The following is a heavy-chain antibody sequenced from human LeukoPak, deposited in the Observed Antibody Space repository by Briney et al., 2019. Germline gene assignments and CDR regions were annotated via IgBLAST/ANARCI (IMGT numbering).Heavy chain of an antibody. CDR1: GYTFTGYY. D-gene: IGHD6-13*01. J-gene: IGHJ3*02. Sequence: GASVKVSCKASGYTFTGYYMHWVRQAPGQGLEWMGWINPNSGGTNYAQKFQGRVTMTRDTSISTAYMELSRLRSDDTAVYYCARVWQQLVLGRAPYDAFDIWGQGTMVTVSS. CDR3: ARVWQQLVLGRAPYDAFDI. V-gene: IGHV1-2*02. CDR2: INPNSGGT.